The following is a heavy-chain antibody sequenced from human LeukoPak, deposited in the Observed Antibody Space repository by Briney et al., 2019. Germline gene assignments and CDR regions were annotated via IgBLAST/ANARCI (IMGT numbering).Heavy chain of an antibody. J-gene: IGHJ4*02. Sequence: SQTLSLTCTVSGGSISSGSYYWSWIRQPAGKGLEWIVRIYTSGSTNYNPSLKTRVTISVDTSKNQFSLKLSSVTAADTAVYYCAREVGAEPLVWGQGTLVTVSS. V-gene: IGHV4-61*02. CDR3: AREVGAEPLV. CDR2: IYTSGST. CDR1: GGSISSGSYY. D-gene: IGHD1-26*01.